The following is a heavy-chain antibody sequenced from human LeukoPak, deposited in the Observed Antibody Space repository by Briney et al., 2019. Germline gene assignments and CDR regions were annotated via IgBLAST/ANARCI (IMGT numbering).Heavy chain of an antibody. CDR1: GYTFTGYY. J-gene: IGHJ6*02. V-gene: IGHV1-2*06. Sequence: ASVKVSCKASGYTFTGYYMHWVRQAPGQGLEWMGRIDPNSGGTNYAQKFQGRVTMTRDTSISTAYMELSRLRSDDTAVYYCARDRGQIAAAFDGDYYYYGMDVWGQGTTVTVSS. CDR2: IDPNSGGT. CDR3: ARDRGQIAAAFDGDYYYYGMDV. D-gene: IGHD6-13*01.